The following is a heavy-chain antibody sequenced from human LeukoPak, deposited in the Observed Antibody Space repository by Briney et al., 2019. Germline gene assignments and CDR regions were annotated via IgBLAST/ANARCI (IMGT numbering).Heavy chain of an antibody. CDR1: GGTFRSYA. CDR2: IIPIFGTA. V-gene: IGHV1-69*13. J-gene: IGHJ6*03. Sequence: GASVKVSCKASGGTFRSYAISWVRQAPGQGLEWMGGIIPIFGTANYAQKFQGRVTITADESTSTAYMELSSLRSEDTAVYYCARGKEPQVSFYMDVWGKGTTVTVSS. CDR3: ARGKEPQVSFYMDV. D-gene: IGHD1-26*01.